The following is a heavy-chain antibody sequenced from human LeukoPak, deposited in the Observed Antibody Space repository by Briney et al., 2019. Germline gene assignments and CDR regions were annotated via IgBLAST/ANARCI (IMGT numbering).Heavy chain of an antibody. CDR2: IYYSGST. D-gene: IGHD3-10*01. CDR1: GGSISSYY. J-gene: IGHJ4*02. CDR3: ARQNYYGSGSYKY. V-gene: IGHV4-59*08. Sequence: SETLSLTCTVSGGSISSYYWSWIRQPPGKGLEWIGYIYYSGSTNYNPSLKSRVTISVDTSRNQFSLKLSSVTAADTAVYYCARQNYYGSGSYKYWGQGTLVTVSS.